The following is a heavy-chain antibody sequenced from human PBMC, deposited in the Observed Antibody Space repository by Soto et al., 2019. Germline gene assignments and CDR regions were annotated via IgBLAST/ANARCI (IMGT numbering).Heavy chain of an antibody. V-gene: IGHV3-30*18. CDR1: GFTFSSYG. Sequence: QVQLVESGGGVVQPGRSLRLSCAASGFTFSSYGMHWVRQAPGKGLEWVAVISYDGSNKYYADSVKGRFTISRDNSKNTLYLQMNSLRAEDTAVYYCAKDHYAANYDILTGYYFDYWGQGTLVTVSS. CDR2: ISYDGSNK. D-gene: IGHD3-9*01. J-gene: IGHJ4*02. CDR3: AKDHYAANYDILTGYYFDY.